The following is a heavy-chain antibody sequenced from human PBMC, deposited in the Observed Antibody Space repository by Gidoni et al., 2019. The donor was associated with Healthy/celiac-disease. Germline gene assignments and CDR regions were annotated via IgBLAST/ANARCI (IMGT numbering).Heavy chain of an antibody. D-gene: IGHD2-15*01. Sequence: GLSWVSYISSSSSYTNYADSVKGRFTISRDNAKNSLYLQMNSLRAEDTAVYYCARDGGYCSGGSCYRYFDYWGQGTLVTVSS. V-gene: IGHV3-11*06. CDR2: ISSSSSYT. CDR3: ARDGGYCSGGSCYRYFDY. J-gene: IGHJ4*02.